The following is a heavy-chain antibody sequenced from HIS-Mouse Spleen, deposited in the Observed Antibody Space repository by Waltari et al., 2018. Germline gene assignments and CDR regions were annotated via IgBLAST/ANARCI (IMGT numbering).Heavy chain of an antibody. Sequence: QLQLQESGPGLVKPSETLSLTCTVSGGSISSSSYYGGWIRQPPGKGREWIGSIYYSGRTYYNPSLKSRVTISVDTSKNQFSLKLSSVTAADTAVYYCAREIPYSSSWYDWYFDLWGRGTLVTVSS. J-gene: IGHJ2*01. D-gene: IGHD6-13*01. CDR1: GGSISSSSYY. CDR3: AREIPYSSSWYDWYFDL. CDR2: IYYSGRT. V-gene: IGHV4-39*07.